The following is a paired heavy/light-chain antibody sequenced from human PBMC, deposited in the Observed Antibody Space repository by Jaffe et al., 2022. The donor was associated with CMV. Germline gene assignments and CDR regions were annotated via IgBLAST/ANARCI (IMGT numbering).Heavy chain of an antibody. Sequence: QVQLQESGPGLVRPSETLSLTCTVSGGSISYYYWSWIRQPPGKGLEWIGYIYYSGSTNYNPSLKSRVTISVDTSKNQFSLKLSSVTAADTAVYYCARGRVYYGSGSYPYFDYWGQGTLVTVSS. CDR2: IYYSGST. CDR1: GGSISYYY. V-gene: IGHV4-59*12. D-gene: IGHD3-10*01. J-gene: IGHJ4*02. CDR3: ARGRVYYGSGSYPYFDY.
Light chain of an antibody. CDR3: QQSYSIPGT. CDR2: APS. CDR1: QSISNY. V-gene: IGKV1-39*01. J-gene: IGKJ1*01. Sequence: DIQMTQSPSSLSASVGDRVIITCRASQSISNYLNWYQQRPGKAPKLLMFAPSSLQSGVPSRFSGSGTGTDFTLTISSLQPEDVATYYCQQSYSIPGTFGQGTKVDIK.